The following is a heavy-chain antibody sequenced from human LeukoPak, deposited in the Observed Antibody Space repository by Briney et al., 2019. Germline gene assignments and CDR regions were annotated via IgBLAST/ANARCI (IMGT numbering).Heavy chain of an antibody. V-gene: IGHV4-34*01. CDR1: GGSFSGYY. CDR2: INHSGST. CDR3: ARPGISSSWHPFQH. D-gene: IGHD6-13*01. J-gene: IGHJ1*01. Sequence: SETLSLTCAVYGGSFSGYYWSWIRQPPGKGLEWIGEINHSGSTNYNPSLKSRVTISVDTSKNQFSLKLSSVTAADTAVYYCARPGISSSWHPFQHWGKGTRSPSPQ.